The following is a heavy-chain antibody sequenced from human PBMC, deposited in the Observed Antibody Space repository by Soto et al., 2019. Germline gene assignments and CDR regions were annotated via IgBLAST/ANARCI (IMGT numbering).Heavy chain of an antibody. CDR1: GFTFSSYA. Sequence: PGGSLRLSCAASGFTFSSYAMSWVRQAPGKGLEWVSAISGSGGSTYYADSVKGRFTISRDNSKNTLYLQMNSLRAEDTAVYYCAKEQYYYDSSGYSYFDYWGQGTLVTVSS. J-gene: IGHJ4*02. CDR2: ISGSGGST. CDR3: AKEQYYYDSSGYSYFDY. D-gene: IGHD3-22*01. V-gene: IGHV3-23*01.